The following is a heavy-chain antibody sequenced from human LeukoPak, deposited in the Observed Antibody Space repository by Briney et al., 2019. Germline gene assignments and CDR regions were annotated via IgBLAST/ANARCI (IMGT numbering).Heavy chain of an antibody. CDR2: ISSSGSTI. J-gene: IGHJ4*02. D-gene: IGHD5-12*01. Sequence: SGGSLRLSCAATGFTFSSYEMNWVRQAPGKGLEWVSYISSSGSTIYYADSVKGRFTISRDNAKNSLYLQMNSLRAEDTAVYYCARDPGGGYSGYDFPYYFDYWGQGTLVTVSS. CDR1: GFTFSSYE. V-gene: IGHV3-48*03. CDR3: ARDPGGGYSGYDFPYYFDY.